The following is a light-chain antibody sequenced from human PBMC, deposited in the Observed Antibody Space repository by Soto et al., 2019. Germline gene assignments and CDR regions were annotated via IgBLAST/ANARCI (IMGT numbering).Light chain of an antibody. Sequence: EIVLTQSPGTLSLSPGERATLSCRASQSVSSSYLAWYQQKPFQAPRLLIYGASSRATGIPDRFSGSGSGTDFTLTISRLEPEDFAVYYCQQYGSSPPWTFGQGTK. CDR1: QSVSSSY. CDR3: QQYGSSPPWT. J-gene: IGKJ1*01. CDR2: GAS. V-gene: IGKV3-20*01.